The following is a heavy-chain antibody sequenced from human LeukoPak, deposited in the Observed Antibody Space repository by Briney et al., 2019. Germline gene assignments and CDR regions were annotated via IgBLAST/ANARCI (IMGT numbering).Heavy chain of an antibody. J-gene: IGHJ3*02. D-gene: IGHD1-26*01. CDR3: ARGHRIVGAKRGGTFDI. CDR2: INHSGST. CDR1: AGSFSGYS. V-gene: IGHV4-34*01. Sequence: SQTLSLTCAVYAGSFSGYSWSWIRQPPGKGLEWMGEINHSGSTNNNPSLKSRVTISLDTSKNQFSLKLSSVTAADTAVYYCARGHRIVGAKRGGTFDIWGQGTMVTVSS.